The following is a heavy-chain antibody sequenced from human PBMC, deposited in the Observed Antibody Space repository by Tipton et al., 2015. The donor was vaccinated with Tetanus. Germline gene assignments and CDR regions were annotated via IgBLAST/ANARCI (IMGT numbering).Heavy chain of an antibody. CDR1: GGSISSGGYY. Sequence: TLSLTCTASGGSISSGGYYWGWIRQPPGKGLEWIGSIYESGDTYYIPSLKSRVTISVDTSKNQFSLNLNSMAAADTGVYYCARHQSGYFTPFDYWGQGNLVTVSS. D-gene: IGHD3-3*01. V-gene: IGHV4-39*01. J-gene: IGHJ4*02. CDR2: IYESGDT. CDR3: ARHQSGYFTPFDY.